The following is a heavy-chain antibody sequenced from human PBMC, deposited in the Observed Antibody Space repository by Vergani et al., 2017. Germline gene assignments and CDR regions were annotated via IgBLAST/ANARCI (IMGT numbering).Heavy chain of an antibody. V-gene: IGHV1-46*01. D-gene: IGHD5-18*01. Sequence: QVQLVQSGAEVKKPGSSVKVSCKASGGTFSSYTISWVRQAPGQGLEWMGIINPSGGSTSYAQKFQGRVTMTRDTSTSTVYMELSSLRSEDTAVYYCARVASGRGYSYSYYYGMDVWGQGTTVTVSS. CDR2: INPSGGST. CDR1: GGTFSSYT. CDR3: ARVASGRGYSYSYYYGMDV. J-gene: IGHJ6*02.